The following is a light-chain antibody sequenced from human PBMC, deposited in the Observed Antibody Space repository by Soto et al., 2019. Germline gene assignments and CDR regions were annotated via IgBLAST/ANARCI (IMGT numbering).Light chain of an antibody. CDR3: CSYTTSNTRQIV. CDR2: DVS. CDR1: SSDVGGHNY. J-gene: IGLJ1*01. Sequence: QSVLTQPASMSGSPGQSITISCTGTSSDVGGHNYVSWYQQHPGKAPKFMIYDVSNRPSGVSNRFSGSKSGNTASLTISGLQAEDETDYYCCSYTTSNTRQIVFGTGTKVTVL. V-gene: IGLV2-14*01.